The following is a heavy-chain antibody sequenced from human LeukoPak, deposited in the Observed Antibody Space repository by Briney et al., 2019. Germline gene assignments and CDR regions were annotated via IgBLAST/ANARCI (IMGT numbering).Heavy chain of an antibody. D-gene: IGHD2-8*01. J-gene: IGHJ4*02. CDR3: AKGHCTNGICWLD. CDR2: IYSAGST. CDR1: GFTVSSTY. V-gene: IGHV3-53*01. Sequence: GGSLRLSCAASGFTVSSTYMSWVRQAPGKGLEGVSIIYSAGSTYYADSVKGRFTISRGNSKNTLYLQMNSVRAEDTAVYYCAKGHCTNGICWLDWGQGTLVTVSS.